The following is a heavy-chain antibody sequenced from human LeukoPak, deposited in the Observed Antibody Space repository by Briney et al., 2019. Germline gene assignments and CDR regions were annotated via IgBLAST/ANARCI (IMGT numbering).Heavy chain of an antibody. CDR1: RFTLSSYE. J-gene: IGHJ6*04. CDR2: ISSSGSPI. D-gene: IGHD3-10*02. Sequence: GGSLRLSSAAPRFTLSSYEVYWVRDALGKGREWVSYISSSGSPIYYAHSVKGRFNISRDNAKNSLYLQMNSLRAEDTAVYHCAELGITMIGGVWGKGTTVSISS. V-gene: IGHV3-48*03. CDR3: AELGITMIGGV.